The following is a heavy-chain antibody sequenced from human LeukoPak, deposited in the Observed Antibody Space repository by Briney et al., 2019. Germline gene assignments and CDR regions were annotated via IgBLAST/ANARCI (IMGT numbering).Heavy chain of an antibody. Sequence: PGGSLRLSCAASGFTFSSYWMHWVRQAPGKGLVWVSRINSGGSSTSYADSVKGRFTISKDKAENALYLQMTSLRAEDTAMYYCARMRVVAGTIGYGMDVWGQGTTVTVS. J-gene: IGHJ6*02. D-gene: IGHD6-19*01. CDR2: INSGGSST. V-gene: IGHV3-74*01. CDR3: ARMRVVAGTIGYGMDV. CDR1: GFTFSSYW.